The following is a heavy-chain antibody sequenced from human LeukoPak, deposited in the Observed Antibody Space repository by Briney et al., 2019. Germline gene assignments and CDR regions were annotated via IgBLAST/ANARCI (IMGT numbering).Heavy chain of an antibody. CDR1: GYNFTSYW. Sequence: GESLKISCKGSGYNFTSYWIDLVRQVPGKGLEWMGIIYPGDSDTRYSPSFQGQVTISADKSISTAYLQWTSLKASDTAMYYCARPGVGATTGIDYWGQGTLVTVSS. CDR2: IYPGDSDT. V-gene: IGHV5-51*01. D-gene: IGHD1-26*01. J-gene: IGHJ4*02. CDR3: ARPGVGATTGIDY.